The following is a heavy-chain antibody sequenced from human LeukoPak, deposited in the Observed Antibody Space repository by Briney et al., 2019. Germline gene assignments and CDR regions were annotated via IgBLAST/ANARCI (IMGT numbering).Heavy chain of an antibody. CDR1: GFTYSTYR. CDR2: IKQDGSEK. V-gene: IGHV3-7*01. D-gene: IGHD2-15*01. J-gene: IGHJ6*03. CDR3: AREGVVVVAATSDYYYYMDV. Sequence: GGSLTHSCVGTGFTYSTYRMDWVRQAPGKGLEGVAHIKQDGSEKYYVDSVKGRFTISRDNAKNSLYLQMNSLGAEDTAVYCCAREGVVVVAATSDYYYYMDVWGKGTTVTVSS.